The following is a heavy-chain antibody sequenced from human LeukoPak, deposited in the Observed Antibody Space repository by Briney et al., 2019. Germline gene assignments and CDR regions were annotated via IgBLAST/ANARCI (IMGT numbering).Heavy chain of an antibody. J-gene: IGHJ4*02. V-gene: IGHV3-23*01. CDR1: GFTFSNYA. Sequence: GGSLRLSCAASGFTFSNYAMTWVRQAPGKGLEWVSSISGSAAATYYADSVKGRVTISRDDSTNTLYLQMNRLRADDTAVYYRAKESDSAFDYWGQGTLVTVSS. D-gene: IGHD1-26*01. CDR3: AKESDSAFDY. CDR2: ISGSAAAT.